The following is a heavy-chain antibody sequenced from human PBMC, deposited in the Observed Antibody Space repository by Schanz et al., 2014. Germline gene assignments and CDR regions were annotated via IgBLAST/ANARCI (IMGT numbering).Heavy chain of an antibody. D-gene: IGHD3-10*01. CDR3: ARVHIATYHYNSPGAFDI. CDR1: GYIFGSHG. J-gene: IGHJ3*02. CDR2: INAHTGNT. V-gene: IGHV1-18*01. Sequence: QLMQSGSEVRKPGASVKVSCKASGYIFGSHGMTWVRQAPGQGPELMGWINAHTGNTQYALKFQGRVNMTRDTVTTTVHLELTRLRTDDTAIYYCARVHIATYHYNSPGAFDIWGQGTRVTVSS.